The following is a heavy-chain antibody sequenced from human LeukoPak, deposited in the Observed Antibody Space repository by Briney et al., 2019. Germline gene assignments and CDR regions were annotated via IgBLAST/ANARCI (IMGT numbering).Heavy chain of an antibody. Sequence: GGSLRLSCAASGFTVSRNYMSWVRQAPGKGLEWVSVIYSGGTTYYADSVKGRFIISRDTSKNTLYLQMNSLRVEDTAVYHCAREELELRGWFDPWGQGTLVTISS. CDR2: IYSGGTT. V-gene: IGHV3-66*01. J-gene: IGHJ5*02. D-gene: IGHD1-26*01. CDR1: GFTVSRNY. CDR3: AREELELRGWFDP.